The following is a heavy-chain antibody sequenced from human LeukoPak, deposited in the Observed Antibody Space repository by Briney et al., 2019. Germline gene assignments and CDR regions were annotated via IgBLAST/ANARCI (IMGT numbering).Heavy chain of an antibody. Sequence: GGSLRLSCAASGFTFGSYSMNWVRQAPGKGLEWVSYISSSSSTIYYTDSVKGRFTISRDNAKNSLYLQMNSLRAEDTAVYYCARDQGPITGTYDVFDYWGQGTLVTVSS. J-gene: IGHJ4*02. CDR2: ISSSSSTI. V-gene: IGHV3-48*01. CDR3: ARDQGPITGTYDVFDY. D-gene: IGHD1-26*01. CDR1: GFTFGSYS.